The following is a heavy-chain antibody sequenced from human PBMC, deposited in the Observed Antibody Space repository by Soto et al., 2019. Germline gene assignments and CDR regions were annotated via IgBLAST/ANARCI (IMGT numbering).Heavy chain of an antibody. CDR3: AREVGHGWFDP. Sequence: EVQLVESGGGLVQPGGSLRLSCAASGFTVSSSYRSWVRQAPGKGLEWVSVIYSGGSTYYADSVKGRFTISRHNSKNTLYLQMNSLRSEDTAVYYCAREVGHGWFDPWGQGTLVTVSS. CDR1: GFTVSSSY. J-gene: IGHJ5*02. CDR2: IYSGGST. V-gene: IGHV3-53*04.